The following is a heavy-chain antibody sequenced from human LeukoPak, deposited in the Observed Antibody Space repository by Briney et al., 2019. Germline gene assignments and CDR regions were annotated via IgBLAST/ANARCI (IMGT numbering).Heavy chain of an antibody. CDR3: AREGYAAGTRYGMDV. CDR1: GFTVTNNY. D-gene: IGHD3-10*01. CDR2: IYAGGST. V-gene: IGHV3-66*01. Sequence: GGSLRLSCAASGFTVTNNYMSWVRQAPGKGLEWLSVIYAGGSTSYADSVKGGFTISRDSSNNTLYLQMNSLRAEDTAVYYCAREGYAAGTRYGMDVWGQGTTVTVSS. J-gene: IGHJ6*02.